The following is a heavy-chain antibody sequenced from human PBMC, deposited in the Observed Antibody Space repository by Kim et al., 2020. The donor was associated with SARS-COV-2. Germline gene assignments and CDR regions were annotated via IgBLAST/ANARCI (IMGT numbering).Heavy chain of an antibody. J-gene: IGHJ4*02. V-gene: IGHV3-30*01. D-gene: IGHD3-10*01. CDR3: ARGRWRVRGLIMEWYYFAY. Sequence: GRFTISRYNSKNTLYLRMNSLRAEDTAVYYCARGRWRVRGLIMEWYYFAYWGQGTLVTVSS.